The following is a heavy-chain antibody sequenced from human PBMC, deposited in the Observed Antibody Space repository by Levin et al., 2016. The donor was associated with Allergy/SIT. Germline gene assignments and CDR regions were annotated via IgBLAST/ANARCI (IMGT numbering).Heavy chain of an antibody. J-gene: IGHJ6*02. CDR1: GFTFSSYS. Sequence: GESLKISCAASGFTFSSYSMNWVRQAPGKGLEWVSSISSSSSYIYYADSVKGRFTISRDNAKNSLYLQMNSLRAEDTAVYYCARESSSGWLPGSDYGMDVWGQGTLVTVSS. CDR3: ARESSSGWLPGSDYGMDV. D-gene: IGHD6-19*01. V-gene: IGHV3-21*01. CDR2: ISSSSSYI.